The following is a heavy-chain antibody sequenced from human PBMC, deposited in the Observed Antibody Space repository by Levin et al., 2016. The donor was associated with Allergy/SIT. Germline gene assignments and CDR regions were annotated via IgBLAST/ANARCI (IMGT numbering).Heavy chain of an antibody. J-gene: IGHJ6*02. CDR3: ARDTPVYSSSWSHGWVDYYYYYGMDV. V-gene: IGHV3-21*01. CDR2: ISSSSSYI. Sequence: WIRQPPGKGLEWVSSISSSSSYIYYADSVKGRFTISRDNAKNSLYLQMNSLRAEDTAVYYCARDTPVYSSSWSHGWVDYYYYYGMDVWGQGTTVTVSS. D-gene: IGHD6-13*01.